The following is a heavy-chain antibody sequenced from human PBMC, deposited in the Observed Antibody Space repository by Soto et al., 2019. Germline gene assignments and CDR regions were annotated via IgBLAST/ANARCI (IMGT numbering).Heavy chain of an antibody. J-gene: IGHJ4*02. CDR2: IYPGDSDT. CDR1: GYSFTIYW. Sequence: PGESLKISCTGSGYSFTIYWIGWVRQMPGKGLDWMGIIYPGDSDTRYSPSFQGQVTISADKSISTAYLQWSSLKASDTAMYYCARQRDNWNYGVDYWGQGTLVTVSS. CDR3: ARQRDNWNYGVDY. V-gene: IGHV5-51*01. D-gene: IGHD1-7*01.